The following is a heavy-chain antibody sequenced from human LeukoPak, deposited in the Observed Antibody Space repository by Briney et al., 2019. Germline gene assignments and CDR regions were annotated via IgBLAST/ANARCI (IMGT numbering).Heavy chain of an antibody. CDR1: GFTFSNYW. Sequence: GGSLRLSCAASGFTFSNYWMTWVRQAPGKGLEWVANIKQDGSEKNYVDSVKGRFTISRDNAKNSLYLQMNSLRAEDTALVYCVRDGGAAQFDYWGQGNLVTVSS. CDR2: IKQDGSEK. CDR3: VRDGGAAQFDY. V-gene: IGHV3-7*04. J-gene: IGHJ4*02. D-gene: IGHD3-16*01.